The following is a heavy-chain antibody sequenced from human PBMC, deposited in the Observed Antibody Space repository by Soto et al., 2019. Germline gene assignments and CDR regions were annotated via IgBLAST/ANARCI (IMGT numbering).Heavy chain of an antibody. J-gene: IGHJ5*02. Sequence: SETLSLTCTVSGYFISSGYYWGWMRQPPGKGLEWIGSMFHSGSTHYNPSLKSRVTMSVDTSKNQFSLRLSSVTAADTAVYYCATGNIVVVPTEGWFKLWGQGTLVTVSS. V-gene: IGHV4-38-2*02. CDR1: GYFISSGYY. CDR3: ATGNIVVVPTEGWFKL. D-gene: IGHD2-2*01. CDR2: MFHSGST.